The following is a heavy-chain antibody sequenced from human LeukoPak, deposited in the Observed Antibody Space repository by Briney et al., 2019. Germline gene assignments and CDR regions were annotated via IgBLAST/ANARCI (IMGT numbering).Heavy chain of an antibody. V-gene: IGHV3-21*01. J-gene: IGHJ6*04. D-gene: IGHD3-10*02. CDR3: AELGITMIGGV. CDR2: ISSSSSHI. CDR1: GFTFSSYS. Sequence: GGSLRLSCAASGFTFSSYSMTWVRQAPGKGLEWVSSISSSSSHIYYADSVKGRFTMSRDNAKNSLYLQMNSLRAEDTAVYYCAELGITMIGGVWGKGTTVTISS.